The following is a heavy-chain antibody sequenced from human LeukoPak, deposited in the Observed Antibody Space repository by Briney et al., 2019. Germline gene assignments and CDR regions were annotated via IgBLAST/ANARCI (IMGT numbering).Heavy chain of an antibody. Sequence: GASVTVSCQPSGYTFTAYYMHWVRQAPGQGLEWMGWINPNSGGTNYAQKLQGRVTMTRDTSISTAYMELSRLRSDDTAVYYCARVLRAYNWFDPWGQGTLVTVSS. V-gene: IGHV1-2*02. J-gene: IGHJ5*02. CDR1: GYTFTAYY. CDR2: INPNSGGT. CDR3: ARVLRAYNWFDP. D-gene: IGHD4-17*01.